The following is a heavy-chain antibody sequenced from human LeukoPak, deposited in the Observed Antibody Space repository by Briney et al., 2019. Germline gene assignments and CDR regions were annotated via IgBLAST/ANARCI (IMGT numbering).Heavy chain of an antibody. D-gene: IGHD3-3*01. J-gene: IGHJ3*02. CDR2: ISGSGGAT. CDR3: AKVPVFSLTISEVVTDDAFDI. V-gene: IGHV3-23*01. CDR1: GFTFSSCA. Sequence: GGSLRLSCAASGFTFSSCAMSWVRQAPGKGLEWVSAISGSGGATYYADSVKGRFTISRDNSKNTLYLQMNSLRAEDTAVYYCAKVPVFSLTISEVVTDDAFDIWGQGTIVTVSS.